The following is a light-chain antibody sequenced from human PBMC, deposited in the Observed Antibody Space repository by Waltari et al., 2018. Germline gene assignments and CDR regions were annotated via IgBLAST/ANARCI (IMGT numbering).Light chain of an antibody. CDR2: DTS. J-gene: IGKJ2*01. CDR3: QQYNNWPFT. CDR1: QNVGRS. V-gene: IGKV3D-20*02. Sequence: IVLTQSPGTLSLSPGESATLSCRASQNVGRSLVWYQQKPGQAPRLLIYDTSTRATGIPDRFSGSGSGTDFSLSIARLEPEDFAVYYCQQYNNWPFTFGQGTKLEIK.